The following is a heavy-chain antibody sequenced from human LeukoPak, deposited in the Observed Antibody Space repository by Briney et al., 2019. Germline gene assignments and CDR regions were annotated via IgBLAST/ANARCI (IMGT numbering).Heavy chain of an antibody. D-gene: IGHD3-9*01. CDR2: ISVYNGNT. CDR3: ARNPDDKPSGTYHLN. J-gene: IGHJ4*02. V-gene: IGHV1-18*01. Sequence: ASVKVSCKTCGCSFTNYGITWVRQVPGQGLEWMGWISVYNGNTNYAQKFQGRVTMTTDTSTSTAYMEVRSPRSDDTAIYYCARNPDDKPSGTYHLNWGQGTLVTVSS. CDR1: GCSFTNYG.